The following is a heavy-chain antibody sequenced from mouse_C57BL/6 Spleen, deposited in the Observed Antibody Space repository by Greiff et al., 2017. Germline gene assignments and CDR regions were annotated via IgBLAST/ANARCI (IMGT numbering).Heavy chain of an antibody. V-gene: IGHV1-72*01. J-gene: IGHJ3*01. CDR2: IDPNSGGT. D-gene: IGHD1-1*01. CDR1: GYTFTSYW. CDR3: ARDYYGSSYWFAY. Sequence: QVQLQQSGAELVKPGASVKLSCKASGYTFTSYWMHWVKQRPGRGLEWIGRIDPNSGGTKYNEKFKSKATLTVDKPSSTAYMQLISLTSEDSAVYYWARDYYGSSYWFAYWGQGTLVTVSA.